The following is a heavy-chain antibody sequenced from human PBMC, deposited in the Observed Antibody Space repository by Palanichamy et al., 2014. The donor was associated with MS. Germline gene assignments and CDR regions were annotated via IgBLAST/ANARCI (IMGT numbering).Heavy chain of an antibody. D-gene: IGHD6-19*01. CDR2: ISGSSTYI. CDR3: ARRMSGSDWSVDY. CDR1: GFIFSDHS. V-gene: IGHV3-21*01. J-gene: IGHJ4*02. Sequence: EVQLVESGGGLVKPGGSLRLSCAGSGFIFSDHSINWVRQAPGKGLEWVSSISGSSTYIYYADSVKGRFTISRDNAKNSLYLQMNSLRAEDTAMYYCARRMSGSDWSVDYWGQGTLVTVSS.